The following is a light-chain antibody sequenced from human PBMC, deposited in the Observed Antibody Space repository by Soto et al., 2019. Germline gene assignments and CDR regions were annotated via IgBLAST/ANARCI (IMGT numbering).Light chain of an antibody. Sequence: QSVLSQAASVYGSPGQAITISRTGTSIAVGSYNLVSWYQQHPGKAPKLMIYEGSKRPSGVSNRFSGSKSGNTASLTISGLQAEDEADYYCCSYARSSYVFGTGTKVTVL. CDR3: CSYARSSYV. CDR2: EGS. J-gene: IGLJ1*01. CDR1: SIAVGSYNL. V-gene: IGLV2-23*01.